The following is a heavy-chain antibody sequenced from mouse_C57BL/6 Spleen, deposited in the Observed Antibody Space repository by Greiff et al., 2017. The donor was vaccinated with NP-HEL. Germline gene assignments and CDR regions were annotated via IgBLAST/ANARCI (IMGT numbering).Heavy chain of an antibody. Sequence: VHVKQSVAELVRPGASVKLSCTASGFNIKNTYMHWVKQRPEQGLEWIGRIDPANGNTKYAPKFQGKATITADTSSNTAYLQLSSLTSEYTAIFYWAGGYYDYDGDYFDHGGQGTTPTVSP. D-gene: IGHD2-4*01. CDR1: GFNIKNTY. CDR2: IDPANGNT. J-gene: IGHJ2*01. V-gene: IGHV14-3*01. CDR3: AGGYYDYDGDYFDH.